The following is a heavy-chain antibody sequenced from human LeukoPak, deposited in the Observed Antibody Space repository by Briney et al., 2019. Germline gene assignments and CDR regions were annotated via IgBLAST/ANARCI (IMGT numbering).Heavy chain of an antibody. J-gene: IGHJ4*02. D-gene: IGHD3-10*01. Sequence: GGSLRLSCAASGFTLSTYGMHWVRQAPGKGLAWISTVSASGDSTSYADSVKGRFTISRDNSKNALYLQVNSLRADDAALYYCAKSHYYGSGSIDYWGQGTLVTVSS. CDR2: VSASGDST. CDR3: AKSHYYGSGSIDY. CDR1: GFTLSTYG. V-gene: IGHV3-23*01.